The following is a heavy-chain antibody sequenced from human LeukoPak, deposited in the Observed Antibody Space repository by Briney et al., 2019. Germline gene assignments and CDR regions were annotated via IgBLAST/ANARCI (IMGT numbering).Heavy chain of an antibody. CDR1: GGTFSSSV. D-gene: IGHD3-10*01. CDR2: IIPIFGTA. V-gene: IGHV1-69*13. CDR3: ARDRDRAFDF. Sequence: SVKVSCKASGGTFSSSVISWVRQAPGQGREWMGWIIPIFGTANYAQKFQGRVTITADESTSTAYMELSNLRSEDTAVYYCARDRDRAFDFWGQGTLVTVSS. J-gene: IGHJ4*02.